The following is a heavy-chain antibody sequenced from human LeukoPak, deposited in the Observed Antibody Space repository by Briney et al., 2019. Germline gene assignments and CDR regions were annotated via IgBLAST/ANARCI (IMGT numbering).Heavy chain of an antibody. CDR2: ISAYNGNT. J-gene: IGHJ4*02. CDR3: ARGYYYDYVWGSYSY. V-gene: IGHV1-18*01. CDR1: GGTFSSYA. D-gene: IGHD3-16*01. Sequence: ASVKVSCTASGGTFSSYAISWVRQAPGQGLEWMGWISAYNGNTNYAQKLQGRVTMTTDTSTSTAYMELRSLRSDDTAVYYCARGYYYDYVWGSYSYWGQGTLVTVSS.